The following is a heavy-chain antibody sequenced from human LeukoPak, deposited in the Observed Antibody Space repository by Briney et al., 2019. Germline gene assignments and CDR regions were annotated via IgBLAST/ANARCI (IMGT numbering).Heavy chain of an antibody. CDR1: GGSISSYY. Sequence: NPSETLSLTCTVSGGSISSYYWSWIRQPPGKGLEWIGYIYYSGSTNYNPSLKSRVTISVATSKNQFSLKLSSVTAADTAVYYCASILGSDYYDSSGTFDYWGQGTLVTVSS. V-gene: IGHV4-59*08. CDR2: IYYSGST. D-gene: IGHD3-22*01. J-gene: IGHJ4*02. CDR3: ASILGSDYYDSSGTFDY.